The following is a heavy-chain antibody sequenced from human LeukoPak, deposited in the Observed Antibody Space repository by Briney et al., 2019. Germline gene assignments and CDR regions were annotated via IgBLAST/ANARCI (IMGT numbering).Heavy chain of an antibody. J-gene: IGHJ4*02. V-gene: IGHV3-74*01. CDR2: INTDGSST. Sequence: GGSLRLSCAASGFTFSSYWMHWVRQAPVKGLLWVSRINTDGSSTSYADSVKGRFTISRDNAKNTLYLQMNSLRAEDTAVYYCARVLRSHGDLFDYWGQGTLVTVSS. CDR3: ARVLRSHGDLFDY. D-gene: IGHD4-17*01. CDR1: GFTFSSYW.